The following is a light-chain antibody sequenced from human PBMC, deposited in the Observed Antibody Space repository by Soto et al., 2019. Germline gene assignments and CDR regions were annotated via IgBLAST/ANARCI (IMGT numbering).Light chain of an antibody. CDR2: EVS. J-gene: IGLJ3*02. CDR3: SSYTTSDTLWV. CDR1: SSDIGNYNY. V-gene: IGLV2-14*01. Sequence: QSALTQPASVSGSPGQSITISCTGTSSDIGNYNYVSWYQQDPGKAPKLIIYEVSNRPSGVSNRFSGSKSGNTASLTISGLQAEDEADYYCSSYTTSDTLWVFGGGTKLTVL.